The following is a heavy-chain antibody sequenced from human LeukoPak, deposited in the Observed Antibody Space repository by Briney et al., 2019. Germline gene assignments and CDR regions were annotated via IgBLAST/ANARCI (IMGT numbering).Heavy chain of an antibody. D-gene: IGHD1-14*01. V-gene: IGHV3-53*01. Sequence: RGSLRLSCAASGFTVSNSYMTWVRQVPDKGLEWVSLTYSAGFTYYPDSVKGRFTISRDIAKNTVFLQMNSLRVEDTAVYYCARGGGHQPTYYQYLDVWGKGTTVTVSS. J-gene: IGHJ6*03. CDR2: TYSAGFT. CDR1: GFTVSNSY. CDR3: ARGGGHQPTYYQYLDV.